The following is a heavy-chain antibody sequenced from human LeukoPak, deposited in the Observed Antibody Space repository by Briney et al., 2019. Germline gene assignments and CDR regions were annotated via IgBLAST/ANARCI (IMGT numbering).Heavy chain of an antibody. CDR3: AQPQSSISLYPYFHS. D-gene: IGHD2-2*01. J-gene: IGHJ4*02. CDR1: GFTFSSYG. V-gene: IGHV3-30*02. CDR2: IWHDGSNQ. Sequence: GGSLRLSCAASGFTFSSYGMHWVRQAPGKGLEWVAGIWHDGSNQYYSDSVKGRVTISRDNSKSTLYLQMNNLTAEDTAVYYCAQPQSSISLYPYFHSWGQGTLVTVSS.